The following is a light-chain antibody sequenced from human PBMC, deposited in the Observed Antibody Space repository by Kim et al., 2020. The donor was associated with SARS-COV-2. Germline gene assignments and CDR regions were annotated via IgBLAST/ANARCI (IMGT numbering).Light chain of an antibody. Sequence: EIVLTQSPGTLSLSPGERVTLSCGASQSVSNNLAWYQQKPGQAPRLLIYGASSRATGIPDRFSGSGSGTDFTLTISRLEPEDFAVYYCQQYGSSPWTFGQGTNVDIK. CDR3: QQYGSSPWT. J-gene: IGKJ1*01. CDR2: GAS. V-gene: IGKV3-20*01. CDR1: QSVSNN.